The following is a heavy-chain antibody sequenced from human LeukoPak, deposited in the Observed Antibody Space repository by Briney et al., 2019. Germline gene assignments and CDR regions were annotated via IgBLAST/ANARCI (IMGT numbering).Heavy chain of an antibody. J-gene: IGHJ4*02. D-gene: IGHD2-2*01. Sequence: GGSLRLSCAVSGFTFEDYAMHWVRQAPGKGLDWVAAISWNSGSINYADSVKGRFTISRDNAKNSLYLQVNSLRAEDTAFYYRVKERSRTGYFDYWGQGTLVTVSS. CDR2: ISWNSGSI. CDR3: VKERSRTGYFDY. CDR1: GFTFEDYA. V-gene: IGHV3-9*01.